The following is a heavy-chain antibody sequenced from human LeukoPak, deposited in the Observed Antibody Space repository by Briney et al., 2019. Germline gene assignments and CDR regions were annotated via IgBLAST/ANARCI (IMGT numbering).Heavy chain of an antibody. CDR3: ARLPGAASGTSLFDY. CDR1: GGSFSGYY. D-gene: IGHD6-13*01. CDR2: INHSGST. V-gene: IGHV4-34*01. Sequence: SETLSLTCAVYGGSFSGYYWSWIRQPPGKGLEWIGEINHSGSTNYNPSLKSRVTISVDTSKNQFSLKLSSVTAADTALYYCARLPGAASGTSLFDYWGQGVLVTVSS. J-gene: IGHJ4*02.